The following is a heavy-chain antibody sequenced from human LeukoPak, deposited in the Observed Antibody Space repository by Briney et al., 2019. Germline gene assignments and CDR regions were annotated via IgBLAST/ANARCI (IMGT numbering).Heavy chain of an antibody. Sequence: GGSLRLSCAASGFTVSSNYMSWVRQAPGKGLEWVSVIYSGGSTYYADSVKGRFTISRDNSKNTLYLQMNSLRAEDTAVYYCARETRYYDSSGYHAAFDYWAREPWSPSPQ. CDR2: IYSGGST. J-gene: IGHJ4*02. CDR1: GFTVSSNY. CDR3: ARETRYYDSSGYHAAFDY. D-gene: IGHD3-22*01. V-gene: IGHV3-53*01.